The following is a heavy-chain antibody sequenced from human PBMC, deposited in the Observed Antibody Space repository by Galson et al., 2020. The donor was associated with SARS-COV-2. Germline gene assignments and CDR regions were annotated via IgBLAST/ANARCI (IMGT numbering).Heavy chain of an antibody. J-gene: IGHJ4*02. CDR2: ILHGDSDI. V-gene: IGHV5-51*01. CDR3: AGLPIYWYLMDFDY. Sequence: GGSLKIFRKGSGYSFSSAWIGWVRPMPGEGLEWMGIILHGDSDIRYSPAFQGQVTISADKSIRTAYLECSSLLVVDTAMYYCAGLPIYWYLMDFDYWGQGTLVTVSS. D-gene: IGHD5-12*01. CDR1: GYSFSSAW.